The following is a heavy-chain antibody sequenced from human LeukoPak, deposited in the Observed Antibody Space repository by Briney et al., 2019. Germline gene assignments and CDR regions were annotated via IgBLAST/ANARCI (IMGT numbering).Heavy chain of an antibody. D-gene: IGHD6-13*01. Sequence: SETLSLTCTVSGGSISSYYWSWIRQPAGKGLEWIGRIYTSGSTNYNPSLKSRVTMSVDTSKNQFSLKLSSVTAADTAVYYCAREGPGPSSWYRPYYYYYYMDVWGKGITVTVSS. V-gene: IGHV4-4*07. CDR1: GGSISSYY. J-gene: IGHJ6*03. CDR2: IYTSGST. CDR3: AREGPGPSSWYRPYYYYYYMDV.